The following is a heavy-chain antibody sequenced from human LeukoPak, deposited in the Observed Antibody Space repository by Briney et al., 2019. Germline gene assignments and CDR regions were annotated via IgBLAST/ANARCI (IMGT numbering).Heavy chain of an antibody. V-gene: IGHV3-30*18. Sequence: GGSLRLSCAASGVTFSSYGMHWVRQAPGKGLEWVAVTSYDGARENYADPVKGRFTISRDNSKNTLYLQMSSLRAEDTAVYYCAKDTYYHDITGYYTFDSWGQGTLVTVSS. CDR1: GVTFSSYG. CDR3: AKDTYYHDITGYYTFDS. D-gene: IGHD3-22*01. J-gene: IGHJ4*02. CDR2: TSYDGARE.